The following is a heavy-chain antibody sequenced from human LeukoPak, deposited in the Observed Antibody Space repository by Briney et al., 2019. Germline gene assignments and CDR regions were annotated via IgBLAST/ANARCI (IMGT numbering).Heavy chain of an antibody. V-gene: IGHV4-39*01. CDR2: IYYSGST. CDR3: ASSGWSGFDY. D-gene: IGHD6-19*01. Sequence: SETLSLTCTVSGGSISSSSYYWVWIRQPPGKGLEWIGSIYYSGSTYYNPSLKSRVTISVDTSKSQFSLKLSSVTAADTAVYYCASSGWSGFDYWGQGTLVTVSS. CDR1: GGSISSSSYY. J-gene: IGHJ4*02.